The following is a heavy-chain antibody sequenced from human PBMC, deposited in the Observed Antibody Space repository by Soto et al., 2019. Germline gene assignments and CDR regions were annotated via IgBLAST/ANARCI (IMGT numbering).Heavy chain of an antibody. V-gene: IGHV4-39*01. CDR1: GGSISSSSSY. CDR3: ARQRVNYDFWSGYYLSYFDY. J-gene: IGHJ4*02. D-gene: IGHD3-3*01. Sequence: KPSETLSLTCTVSGGSISSSSSYWGWIRQPPGKGLEWIGGLYYSGSTYYNPSLKSRVTISGDTSKNLFSLKLSSGTAADMTGYYCARQRVNYDFWSGYYLSYFDYWGQGTLVTVS. CDR2: LYYSGST.